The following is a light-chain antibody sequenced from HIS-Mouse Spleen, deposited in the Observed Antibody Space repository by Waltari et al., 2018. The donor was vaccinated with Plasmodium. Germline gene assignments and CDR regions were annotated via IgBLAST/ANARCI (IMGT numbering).Light chain of an antibody. V-gene: IGKV6-21*01. CDR2: YAS. Sequence: EIVLTPPPDFQSVTPKQTVTITCRASQSIGRSLHWYQQKPDQSRKFLIKYASQSFSGVPSRFSGSGSGTDFTLTIKSLEAEDAATYYCHKSSSLPTFGQGTKVEIK. J-gene: IGKJ1*01. CDR1: QSIGRS. CDR3: HKSSSLPT.